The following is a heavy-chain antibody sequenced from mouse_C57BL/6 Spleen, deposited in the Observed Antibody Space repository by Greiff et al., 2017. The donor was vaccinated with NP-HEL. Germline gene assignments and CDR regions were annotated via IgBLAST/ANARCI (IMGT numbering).Heavy chain of an antibody. CDR1: GYSFTSYY. V-gene: IGHV1-66*01. J-gene: IGHJ2*01. Sequence: VQLQQSGPELVKPGASVKISCKASGYSFTSYYIHWVKQRPGQGLAWIGWIYPGSGNTKYNEKFQGKATLTADTSSSTAYMQLSSLTSEDSAVYNCARRGITAGSYFGCWGKGTTLTVAS. CDR2: IYPGSGNT. CDR3: ARRGITAGSYFGC. D-gene: IGHD1-1*01.